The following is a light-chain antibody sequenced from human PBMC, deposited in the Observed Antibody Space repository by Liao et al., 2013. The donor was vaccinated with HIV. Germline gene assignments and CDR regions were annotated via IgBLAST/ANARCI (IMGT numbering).Light chain of an antibody. CDR3: QVWESSSDYAV. CDR2: TDS. Sequence: SYELTQPPSMSVSPGQTARITCSGDALPKQYAYWYQQKPGQAPVLVIYTDSERPSGIPERFSGANSGNTATLTITRVEAGDEADYYCQVWESSSDYAVFGGGTKLTRL. CDR1: ALPKQY. J-gene: IGLJ2*01. V-gene: IGLV3-25*02.